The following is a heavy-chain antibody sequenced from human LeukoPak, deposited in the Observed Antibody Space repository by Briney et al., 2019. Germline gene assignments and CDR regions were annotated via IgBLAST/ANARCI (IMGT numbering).Heavy chain of an antibody. V-gene: IGHV3-74*01. CDR2: INSDGSGT. J-gene: IGHJ4*02. CDR1: GFTFSSYW. D-gene: IGHD2-15*01. Sequence: PGGSLRLSCAVSGFTFSSYWMHWVRQAPGKGLVWASRINSDGSGTSYADSVKGRFTISRDNAKNTLYLQMNSLRAEDTAVYYCARDVGYSFDYWGQGTLVTVSS. CDR3: ARDVGYSFDY.